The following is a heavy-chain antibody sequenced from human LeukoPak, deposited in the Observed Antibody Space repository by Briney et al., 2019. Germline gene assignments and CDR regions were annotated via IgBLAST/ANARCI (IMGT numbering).Heavy chain of an antibody. D-gene: IGHD1-14*01. CDR3: ARSWYGMDV. Sequence: ASVKVSCKASGYTFTSSYMQWARRAPGQGLEWMGRINPSNGDTEYEQKFQGRVTMTRDTSISTVYMELSRLTSDDTAVYYCARSWYGMDVWARGTTVTVSS. J-gene: IGHJ6*02. CDR1: GYTFTSSY. V-gene: IGHV1-2*06. CDR2: INPSNGDT.